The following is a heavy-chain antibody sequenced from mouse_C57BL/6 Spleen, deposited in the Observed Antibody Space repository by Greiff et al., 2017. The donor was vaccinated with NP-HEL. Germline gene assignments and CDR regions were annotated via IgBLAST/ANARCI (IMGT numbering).Heavy chain of an antibody. CDR1: GFTFSDYY. CDR2: ISNGGGST. V-gene: IGHV5-12*01. Sequence: EVKLQESGGGLVQPGGSLKLSCAASGFTFSDYYMYWVRQTPEKRLEWVAYISNGGGSTYYPDTVKGRFTISRDNAKNTLYLQMSRLKSEDTAMYYCARHLGRGYFDVWGTGTTVTVSS. CDR3: ARHLGRGYFDV. J-gene: IGHJ1*03. D-gene: IGHD4-1*01.